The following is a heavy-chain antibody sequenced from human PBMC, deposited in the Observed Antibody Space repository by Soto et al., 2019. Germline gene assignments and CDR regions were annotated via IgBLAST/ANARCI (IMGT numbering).Heavy chain of an antibody. J-gene: IGHJ4*02. CDR2: ISSSSSYI. Sequence: EVQLVESGGGLVKPGGSLRLSCAASGFTFSSYSMNWVRQAPGKGLEWVSSISSSSSYIYYADSVKGRFTISRDNAKNSLYLQMNSLRAEDTAGYYCGRENSIAAAVSPEWGQGTLVSVSS. CDR3: GRENSIAAAVSPE. CDR1: GFTFSSYS. V-gene: IGHV3-21*01. D-gene: IGHD6-13*01.